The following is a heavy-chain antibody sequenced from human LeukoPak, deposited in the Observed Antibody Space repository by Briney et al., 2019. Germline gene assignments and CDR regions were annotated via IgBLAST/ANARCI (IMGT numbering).Heavy chain of an antibody. CDR3: ARINGGI. CDR1: GGSITSNPYY. Sequence: SETLSLTCMVTGGSITSNPYYWGWIRQPPGKGLEWIGSISFDGNSYYDPSLKSRVTVSRDTSKNQFSLKVNSVTAADTAVYYCARINGGIWGQGTLVTVSS. CDR2: ISFDGNS. J-gene: IGHJ4*02. V-gene: IGHV4-39*07. D-gene: IGHD2-8*01.